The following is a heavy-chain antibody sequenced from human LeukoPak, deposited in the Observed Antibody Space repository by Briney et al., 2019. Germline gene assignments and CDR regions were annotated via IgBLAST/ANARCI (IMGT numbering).Heavy chain of an antibody. V-gene: IGHV3-53*01. D-gene: IGHD2/OR15-2a*01. J-gene: IGHJ4*02. CDR2: IFADDLT. Sequence: GGSLRLSCVASGFSVSDHYMSWVRQAPGKGLQWLSVIFADDLTYYEDSVKGRFTISRDGSQNTLYLQVNSLRAEDSAVYYCARGAMSTFARFDSWGQGTLVSVSS. CDR3: ARGAMSTFARFDS. CDR1: GFSVSDHY.